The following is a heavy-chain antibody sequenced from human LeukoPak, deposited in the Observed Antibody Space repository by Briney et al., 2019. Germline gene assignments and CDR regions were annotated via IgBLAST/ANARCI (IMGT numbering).Heavy chain of an antibody. D-gene: IGHD6-19*01. CDR1: GGTFSSYT. CDR3: ARAPPFGSSGWDY. Sequence: GASVKVSCKASGGTFSSYTISWVRQAPGQGLEWMGRIIPILGIANYAQKFQGRVTITADKSTGTAQMELSSLRSEDTAVYYCARAPPFGSSGWDYWGQGTLVTVSS. CDR2: IIPILGIA. J-gene: IGHJ4*02. V-gene: IGHV1-69*02.